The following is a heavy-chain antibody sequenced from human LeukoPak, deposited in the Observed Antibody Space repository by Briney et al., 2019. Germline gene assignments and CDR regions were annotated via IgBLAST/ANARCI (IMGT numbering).Heavy chain of an antibody. CDR3: ARSHTSSWYGAGGNWFDP. D-gene: IGHD6-13*01. V-gene: IGHV3-7*03. CDR2: IKQDGSEK. J-gene: IGHJ5*02. CDR1: GFTFSSYW. Sequence: GGSLRLSCAASGFTFSSYWMSWVRQAPGKGLEWVANIKQDGSEKYYVDSVKGRFTISRDNAKNSLYLQMNSLRAEDTAVYYCARSHTSSWYGAGGNWFDPWGQGTQVTVSS.